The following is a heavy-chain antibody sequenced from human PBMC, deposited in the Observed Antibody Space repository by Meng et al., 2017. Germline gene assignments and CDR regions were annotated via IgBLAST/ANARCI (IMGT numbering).Heavy chain of an antibody. CDR3: ASQALVRDKNKPIDY. V-gene: IGHV4-34*01. D-gene: IGHD3-10*01. CDR1: GGSFSGYY. CDR2: INHSGST. Sequence: QGQRRQWGAGLLKPSETLSLTCAVYGGSFSGYYWSWIRQPPGKGLEWIGEINHSGSTNYNPSLKSRVTISVDTSKNQFSLKLSSVTAADTAVYYCASQALVRDKNKPIDYWGQGTLVTVSS. J-gene: IGHJ4*02.